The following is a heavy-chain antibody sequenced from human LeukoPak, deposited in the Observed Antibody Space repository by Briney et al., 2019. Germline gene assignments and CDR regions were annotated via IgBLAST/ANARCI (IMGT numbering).Heavy chain of an antibody. CDR1: RGTFSRYG. D-gene: IGHD2-2*02. CDR2: IIPIFGTA. J-gene: IGHJ1*01. CDR3: ARSPDRVVPAAIRYFQH. Sequence: SVKVSSKASRGTFSRYGICWLGQAPGQGLKWMGGIIPIFGTANYAQKFQGRVTITADESTSTAYMELSSLRSEDTAVYYCARSPDRVVPAAIRYFQHWGQGTLVTVSS. V-gene: IGHV1-69*13.